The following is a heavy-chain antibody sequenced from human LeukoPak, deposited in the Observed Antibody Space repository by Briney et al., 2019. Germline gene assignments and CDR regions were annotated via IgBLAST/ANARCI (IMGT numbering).Heavy chain of an antibody. CDR3: VRLVGGDIDY. V-gene: IGHV4-39*01. J-gene: IGHJ4*02. D-gene: IGHD5-12*01. Sequence: SETLSLTCIVSGGSISSISSNNYHWGWIRQPPGKGLEWIGSIYYSGSTYYNPSLKSRVTISVDTSKNQFSLQLNSVTPEDTAVYYCVRLVGGDIDYWGQGTLVTVSS. CDR2: IYYSGST. CDR1: GGSISSISSNNYH.